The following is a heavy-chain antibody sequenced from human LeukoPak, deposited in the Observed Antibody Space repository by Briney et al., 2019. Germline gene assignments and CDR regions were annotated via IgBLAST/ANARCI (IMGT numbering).Heavy chain of an antibody. V-gene: IGHV3-20*04. J-gene: IGHJ4*02. CDR1: GFTFDDYG. CDR3: ARDSSLVRGVIRGAFDY. CDR2: INWNGGST. D-gene: IGHD3-10*01. Sequence: GGSLRLSCAASGFTFDDYGMSWVRQAPGKGLEWVSGINWNGGSTGYADSVKGRFTISSDNAKNSLYLQMNSLRAEDTALYYCARDSSLVRGVIRGAFDYWGQGTLVTVSS.